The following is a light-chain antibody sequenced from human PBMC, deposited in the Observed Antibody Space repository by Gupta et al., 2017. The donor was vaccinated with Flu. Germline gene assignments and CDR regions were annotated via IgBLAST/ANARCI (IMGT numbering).Light chain of an antibody. CDR3: LQYGSSPWT. CDR2: VAS. Sequence: EIVLTQSPGTLSLSPSERATLSCRASQSVRSNYLAWFQQKPGQAPRLLIYVASSRATGIPDRFSGSGSGTDFTLTISRLEPEDFAVYYCLQYGSSPWTFGQGTKVEIK. CDR1: QSVRSNY. V-gene: IGKV3-20*01. J-gene: IGKJ1*01.